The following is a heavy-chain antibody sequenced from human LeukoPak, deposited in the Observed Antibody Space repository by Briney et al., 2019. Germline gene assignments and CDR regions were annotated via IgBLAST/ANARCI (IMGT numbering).Heavy chain of an antibody. CDR1: GGSISSYY. D-gene: IGHD3-10*01. CDR2: IYTSGST. V-gene: IGHV4-59*01. J-gene: IGHJ4*02. CDR3: ARDDYGSGMDY. Sequence: PSETLSLTCTVSGGSISSYYWSWIRQPPGKGLEWIGYIYTSGSTNYNPSLKSRVTISVDTSKNQFSLKLSSVTAADTAVYYCARDDYGSGMDYWGQGTLVTVSS.